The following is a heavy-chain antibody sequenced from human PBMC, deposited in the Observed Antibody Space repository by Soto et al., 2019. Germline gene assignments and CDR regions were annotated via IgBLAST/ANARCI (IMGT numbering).Heavy chain of an antibody. J-gene: IGHJ4*02. Sequence: QVQLQESGPGLVKPSQTLSLTCTVSGGSISSGDYYWSWIRQPPGKGLEWIGYIYYSGRTYYNPALKSRVTTALDTSKNQFSLKLTSVTAADTALYYCARVSFGLVISLFDYLGQETLVTVSS. CDR1: GGSISSGDYY. V-gene: IGHV4-30-4*01. D-gene: IGHD3-3*01. CDR3: ARVSFGLVISLFDY. CDR2: IYYSGRT.